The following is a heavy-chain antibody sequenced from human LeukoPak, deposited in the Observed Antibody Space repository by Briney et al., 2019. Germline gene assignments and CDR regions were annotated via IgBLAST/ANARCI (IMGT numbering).Heavy chain of an antibody. CDR3: ASLRSYSDAFDI. Sequence: GESLQISCQGSGYSFTSYWIGWARQMPGKGLEWMGIIYPGGSDTRYSPSFQGQVTISADKSISTAYLQWSSLKASDTAMYYCASLRSYSDAFDIWGQGTMVTVSS. D-gene: IGHD2-21*01. CDR2: IYPGGSDT. V-gene: IGHV5-51*01. J-gene: IGHJ3*02. CDR1: GYSFTSYW.